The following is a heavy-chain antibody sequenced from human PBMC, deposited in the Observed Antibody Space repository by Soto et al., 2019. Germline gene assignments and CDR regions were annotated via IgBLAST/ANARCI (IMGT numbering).Heavy chain of an antibody. J-gene: IGHJ5*02. CDR3: ARAGVYAFYHWFDP. D-gene: IGHD3-3*01. CDR1: GFTFSSYD. Sequence: EVQLVESGGGLVQPGGSLRLSCAASGFTFSSYDMHWVRQATGKGLEWVSAIGTAGDTYYPGSGKGRFTISRENAKNSVYLRMNSLRAEETAVYYCARAGVYAFYHWFDPWGQGTLVTVSS. V-gene: IGHV3-13*01. CDR2: IGTAGDT.